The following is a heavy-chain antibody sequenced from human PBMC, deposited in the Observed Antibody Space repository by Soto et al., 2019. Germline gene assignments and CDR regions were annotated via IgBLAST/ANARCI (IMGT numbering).Heavy chain of an antibody. CDR2: INPNSGDT. J-gene: IGHJ4*02. CDR3: ARGLDTSFDY. V-gene: IGHV1-2*04. CDR1: GYIYTGYY. Sequence: ASVKVSCKASGYIYTGYYIHWVRQAPGQGLEWMGWINPNSGDTHYAQKFQGWVTMTRDTSITTAYIELKIDDTAVFYCARGLDTSFDYWGQGTLVTVSS.